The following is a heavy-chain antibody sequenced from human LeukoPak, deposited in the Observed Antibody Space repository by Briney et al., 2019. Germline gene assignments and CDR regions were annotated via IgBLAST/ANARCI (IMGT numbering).Heavy chain of an antibody. CDR2: VNEDGSRI. J-gene: IGHJ4*02. V-gene: IGHV3-74*01. D-gene: IGHD2-15*01. CDR1: GFTLSQYW. Sequence: SGGSLRLSCSASGFTLSQYWMHWVRQAPGEGLVWVARVNEDGSRIDHADSVRGRFTISRDITKSTLFLQMNSLRVEDSAIYYCVRDFGGEDDYWGQGILVTVSS. CDR3: VRDFGGEDDY.